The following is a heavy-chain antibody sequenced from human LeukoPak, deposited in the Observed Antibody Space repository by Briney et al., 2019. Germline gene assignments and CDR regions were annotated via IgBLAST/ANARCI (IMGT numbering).Heavy chain of an antibody. CDR2: ISSSGSTI. D-gene: IGHD4-17*01. J-gene: IGHJ4*02. V-gene: IGHV3-48*03. CDR3: AKQRLNTLTKDLDY. CDR1: GFTFSSYE. Sequence: GGSLRLSCAASGFTFSSYEMNWVRQAPGKGLEWVSYISSSGSTIYYADSVKGRFTISRDNANNSLYLQMNSLRAEDTAVYYCAKQRLNTLTKDLDYWGQGTLVTVSS.